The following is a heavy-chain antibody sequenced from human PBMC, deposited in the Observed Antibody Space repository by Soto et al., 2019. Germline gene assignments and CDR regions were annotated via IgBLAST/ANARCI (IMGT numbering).Heavy chain of an antibody. CDR1: GYSFAGYW. CDR2: IDPSDSQT. V-gene: IGHV5-10-1*01. J-gene: IGHJ4*02. Sequence: PGESLTTSCKGSGYSFAGYWITWVLQKPGKGLEWMGRIDPSDSQTYYSPSFRGHVTISFTKSITTVFLQWSSLRASDTAMYYCARQIYDSDTGPNFQYYFDSWGQGTTVTVSS. CDR3: ARQIYDSDTGPNFQYYFDS. D-gene: IGHD3-22*01.